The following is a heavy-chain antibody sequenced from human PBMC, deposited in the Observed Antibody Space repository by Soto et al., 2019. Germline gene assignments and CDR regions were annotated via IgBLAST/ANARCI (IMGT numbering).Heavy chain of an antibody. V-gene: IGHV4-39*07. CDR3: TRDAATTVVTRCFDY. D-gene: IGHD4-17*01. J-gene: IGHJ4*02. Sequence: SSETLSLTCIVSGGSISSSSYYWGWIRQPTGKGLEWIGSIYYSGSTNYNPFLKSRVTISLDTSKNQFSLNLTSVTAADTAVYYCTRDAATTVVTRCFDYWGQGTLVTVSS. CDR2: IYYSGST. CDR1: GGSISSSSYY.